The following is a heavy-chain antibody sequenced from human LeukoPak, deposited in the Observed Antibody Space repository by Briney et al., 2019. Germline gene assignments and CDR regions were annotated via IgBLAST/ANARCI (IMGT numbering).Heavy chain of an antibody. D-gene: IGHD2-15*01. V-gene: IGHV3-23*01. CDR3: AKELCSGGSCYRGIFDY. Sequence: PGGSLRLSCAASGFTFSSYAMSWVRQAPGKGLEWASAISGSGGSTYYADSVKGRFTISSDNSKNTLYLQMNSLRAEDTAVYYCAKELCSGGSCYRGIFDYWGQGTLVTVSS. J-gene: IGHJ4*02. CDR2: ISGSGGST. CDR1: GFTFSSYA.